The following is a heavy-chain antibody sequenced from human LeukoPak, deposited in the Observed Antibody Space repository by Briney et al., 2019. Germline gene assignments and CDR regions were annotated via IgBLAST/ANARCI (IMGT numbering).Heavy chain of an antibody. CDR1: GGSISSSHW. Sequence: SGTLSLTCVVSGGSISSSHWWSWVRQPPGKGLEWIGEIYHSGSTNYNPSLKSRVTISVDKSKNQFSLKLSSVTAADTAVYYCARDPPQGGHDGGTYWGQGTLVTVSS. CDR3: ARDPPQGGHDGGTY. D-gene: IGHD5-12*01. J-gene: IGHJ4*02. V-gene: IGHV4-4*02. CDR2: IYHSGST.